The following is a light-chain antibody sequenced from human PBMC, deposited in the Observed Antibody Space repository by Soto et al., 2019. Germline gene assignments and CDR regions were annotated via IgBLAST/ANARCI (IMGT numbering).Light chain of an antibody. V-gene: IGKV1-6*01. CDR1: QGIRND. J-gene: IGKJ4*01. Sequence: AIQMTQSPSSLSASVGDRVTITCRASQGIRNDLGWYQQKPGKAPKLLIYAASSLQSVVPSRFSGSGSGTDFTLNISSLQPEEFATYYCLQDYNCPLTFGGGTKVEIK. CDR2: AAS. CDR3: LQDYNCPLT.